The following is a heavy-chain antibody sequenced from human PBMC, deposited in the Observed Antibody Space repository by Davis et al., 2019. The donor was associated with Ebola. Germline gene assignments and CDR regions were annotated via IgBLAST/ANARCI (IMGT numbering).Heavy chain of an antibody. CDR2: IWYDGSNK. J-gene: IGHJ4*02. CDR1: GFTFSSYG. D-gene: IGHD5-24*01. CDR3: AREGDGYANYFDY. V-gene: IGHV3-33*01. Sequence: GESLKISCAASGFTFSSYGMHWVRQAPGKGLEWVAVIWYDGSNKYYADSVKGRFTISRDNSKNTLYLQMNSLRAEDTAVYYCAREGDGYANYFDYWGQGTLVTVSS.